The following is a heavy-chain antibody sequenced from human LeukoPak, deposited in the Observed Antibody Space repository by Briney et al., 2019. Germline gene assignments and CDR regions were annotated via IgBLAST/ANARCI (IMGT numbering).Heavy chain of an antibody. V-gene: IGHV4-34*01. CDR2: INHSGST. CDR1: GGSFSGYY. J-gene: IGHJ4*02. Sequence: KPSETLSLTCAVYGGSFSGYYWSWIRQPPGKGLEWIGEINHSGSTNYNPSLKSRVTISVDTSKNQFSLKLSSVTAADTAVYYCARGGYELDYWGQGTLVTVSS. CDR3: ARGGYELDY. D-gene: IGHD1-1*01.